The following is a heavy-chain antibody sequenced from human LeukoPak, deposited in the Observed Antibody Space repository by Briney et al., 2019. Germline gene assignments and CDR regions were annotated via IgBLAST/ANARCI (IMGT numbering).Heavy chain of an antibody. V-gene: IGHV3-21*01. Sequence: GGSLRLSCEAPGFTFRGYSMNWVRQAPGKGLEWVSSISSSNSYIYYADSVKGRFTVSRDNAKNSLYLQMNSLRAEDTAVYYCARDQGVDGVDLWGQGTLVTVSS. CDR1: GFTFRGYS. CDR2: ISSSNSYI. CDR3: ARDQGVDGVDL. D-gene: IGHD5-12*01. J-gene: IGHJ5*02.